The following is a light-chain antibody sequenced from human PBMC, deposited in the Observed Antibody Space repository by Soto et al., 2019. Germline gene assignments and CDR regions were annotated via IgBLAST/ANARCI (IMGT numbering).Light chain of an antibody. V-gene: IGKV3D-15*01. CDR2: GAS. CDR1: QSISIN. J-gene: IGKJ1*01. Sequence: IVLTQSPGTLSVSPGDRVTLSCRASQSISINLAWYQHKPGQAPRLLIHGASTRATGIPARISGSGSGTEFTLTISSLQSEDFAVYYCQQFRNWPWTFGHGTKVDI. CDR3: QQFRNWPWT.